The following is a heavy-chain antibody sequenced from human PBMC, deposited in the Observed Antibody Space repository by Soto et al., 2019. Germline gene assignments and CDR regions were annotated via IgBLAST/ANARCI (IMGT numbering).Heavy chain of an antibody. Sequence: EVQVLESGGGLVQPGGSLRLSCAGSGFTFINYAMNRVRQAPGKGLEWVSSISGGGDAAFFPDSVRGRFTISRDNSKNTVTLQMNSLGVDDTAVYYCARKILGSTTRPNYWYFDLWGRGTLVTVSS. CDR3: ARKILGSTTRPNYWYFDL. CDR1: GFTFINYA. CDR2: ISGGGDAA. V-gene: IGHV3-23*01. D-gene: IGHD7-27*01. J-gene: IGHJ2*01.